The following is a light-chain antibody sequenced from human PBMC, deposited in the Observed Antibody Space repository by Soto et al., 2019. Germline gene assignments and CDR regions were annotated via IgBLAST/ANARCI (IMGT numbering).Light chain of an antibody. V-gene: IGKV3-20*01. Sequence: EIVLTQSPGTLSMSPGERATLSCRAIQSLSSSSLAWYQQKPGQAPRLLIYGASIRATGIPDRFSGSGSGTDFTLTISRLEPEDFAVYYCQQYGSSPPWTFGQGTKVDIK. CDR1: QSLSSSS. CDR2: GAS. CDR3: QQYGSSPPWT. J-gene: IGKJ1*01.